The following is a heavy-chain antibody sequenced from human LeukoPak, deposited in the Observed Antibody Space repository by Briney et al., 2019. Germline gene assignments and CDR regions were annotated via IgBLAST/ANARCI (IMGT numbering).Heavy chain of an antibody. V-gene: IGHV4-34*01. J-gene: IGHJ4*02. CDR3: ARGRHYYGSGSYYW. CDR1: GGSFSGYY. CDR2: INHSGST. D-gene: IGHD3-10*01. Sequence: SETLSLTCAVYGGSFSGYYWSWICQPPGKGLEWIGEINHSGSTNYNPSLKSRVTISVDTSKNQFSLKLSSVTAADTAVYYCARGRHYYGSGSYYWWGQGTLVTVSS.